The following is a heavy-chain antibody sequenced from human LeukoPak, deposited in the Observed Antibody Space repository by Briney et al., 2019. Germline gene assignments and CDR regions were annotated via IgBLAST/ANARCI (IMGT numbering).Heavy chain of an antibody. Sequence: GGSLRLSCAASGFTFSNFGMHWVRQAPGKGLDWVSFIPSDGSNKYYADSVKGRFTISRDNSKNTLYLQMNSLRAEDTAVYYCAKAHYDSSGYYPPPTHFDYWGQGTLVTVSS. D-gene: IGHD3-22*01. J-gene: IGHJ4*02. CDR3: AKAHYDSSGYYPPPTHFDY. V-gene: IGHV3-30*02. CDR2: IPSDGSNK. CDR1: GFTFSNFG.